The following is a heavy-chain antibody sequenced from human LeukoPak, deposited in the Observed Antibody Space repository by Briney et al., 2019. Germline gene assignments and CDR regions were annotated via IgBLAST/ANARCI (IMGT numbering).Heavy chain of an antibody. CDR3: ARSWAAKWELPGQFDS. Sequence: SDTLSLTCSVSGGSMNNYYWNWIRQSPKKGLEWIGLVFSRGTTNFDPSFRSRLTMSIDTSTNQFSLTLTSMTAADTAVYFCARSWAAKWELPGQFDSWGQGRLVTVSS. V-gene: IGHV4-4*07. D-gene: IGHD1-26*01. CDR2: VFSRGTT. CDR1: GGSMNNYY. J-gene: IGHJ5*01.